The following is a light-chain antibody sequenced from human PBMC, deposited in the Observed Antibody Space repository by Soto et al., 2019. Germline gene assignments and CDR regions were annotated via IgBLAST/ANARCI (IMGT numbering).Light chain of an antibody. V-gene: IGLV2-14*01. CDR3: GSYASSSTLCV. Sequence: QSALTQPGSVSGSPGQSITISCTGTSSDVGGYNYVSWYQQHSGKAPKLMIYDVSNRPSGVSNRFSGSKSGNTASLTISGLQAEDEADYYCGSYASSSTLCVFGTGTKVTVL. CDR2: DVS. CDR1: SSDVGGYNY. J-gene: IGLJ1*01.